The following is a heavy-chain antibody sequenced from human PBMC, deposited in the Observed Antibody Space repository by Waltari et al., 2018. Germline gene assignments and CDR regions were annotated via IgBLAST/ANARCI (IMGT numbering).Heavy chain of an antibody. Sequence: EVLLVESGGGLVKPGGSLRLSCAASGLTFGSYSMDWVRRAPGRGVEWVSSISSSGSYTLYVGAVKGRFTISRDNAKNSLYRQMNTLRAEDTAVYYCARGGWGFYLDDWGQGTLVTSSS. CDR3: ARGGWGFYLDD. J-gene: IGHJ4*02. V-gene: IGHV3-21*02. D-gene: IGHD7-27*01. CDR2: ISSSGSYT. CDR1: GLTFGSYS.